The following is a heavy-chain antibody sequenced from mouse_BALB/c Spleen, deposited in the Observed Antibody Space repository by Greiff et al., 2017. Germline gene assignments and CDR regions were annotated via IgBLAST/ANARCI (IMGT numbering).Heavy chain of an antibody. CDR1: GFSLTSYG. CDR2: IWSDGST. Sequence: VQLQQSGPDLVAPSQSLSITCTVSGFSLTSYGVHWVRQPPGKGLEWLVVIWSDGSTTYNSALKSRLSISKDNSKSQVFLKMNSLQTDDTAMYYCARQGDYYGSSYWYFDVGGAGTTVTVSS. J-gene: IGHJ1*01. D-gene: IGHD1-1*01. CDR3: ARQGDYYGSSYWYFDV. V-gene: IGHV2-6-2*01.